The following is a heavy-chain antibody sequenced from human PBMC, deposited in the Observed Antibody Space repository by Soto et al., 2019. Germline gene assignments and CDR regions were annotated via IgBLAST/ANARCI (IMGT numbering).Heavy chain of an antibody. Sequence: SETLSLTCTVSGGSIISGGYYCICIRQHPGKGLEWIGYIYYSGSTYYNPSLKSRATISVDTSKNQFSLKLSSVTAADTAVYYCARVVTTRYYYGMDVWGQGTTVTVSS. CDR1: GGSIISGGYY. J-gene: IGHJ6*02. D-gene: IGHD4-17*01. CDR2: IYYSGST. V-gene: IGHV4-31*03. CDR3: ARVVTTRYYYGMDV.